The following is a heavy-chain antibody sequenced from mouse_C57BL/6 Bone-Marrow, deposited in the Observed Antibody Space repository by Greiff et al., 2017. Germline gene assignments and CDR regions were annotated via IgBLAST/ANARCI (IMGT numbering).Heavy chain of an antibody. V-gene: IGHV1-82*01. CDR1: GYAFSSSW. J-gene: IGHJ1*03. Sequence: VQLQQSGPGLVKPSHSVKISCKASGYAFSSSWMNWVRQRPGKGLEWIGRIYPGGGDTNYNGKFKGKATLTADKSSSTAYMQISSLTYEDAAVYFCAGYYGNDCGPWWYFGVWGTVATVTVAS. CDR2: IYPGGGDT. CDR3: AGYYGNDCGPWWYFGV. D-gene: IGHD2-2*01.